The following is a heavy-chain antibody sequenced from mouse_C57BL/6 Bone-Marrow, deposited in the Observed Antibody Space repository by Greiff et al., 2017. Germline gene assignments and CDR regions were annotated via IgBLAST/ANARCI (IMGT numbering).Heavy chain of an antibody. D-gene: IGHD2-2*01. CDR3: ASPLSTMVTRRGVAY. J-gene: IGHJ3*01. Sequence: QVQLQQPGAELVKPGASVKMSCKASGYTFTSYWITWVKQRPGQGLEWIGDIYPGSGSTNYNEKFKSKATLTVDTSSSTAYMQLSSLTSDDSAVYYCASPLSTMVTRRGVAYWGQGTLVTVSA. V-gene: IGHV1-55*01. CDR2: IYPGSGST. CDR1: GYTFTSYW.